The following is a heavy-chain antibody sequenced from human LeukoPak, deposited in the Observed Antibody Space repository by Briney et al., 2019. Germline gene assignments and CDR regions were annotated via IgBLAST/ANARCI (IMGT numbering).Heavy chain of an antibody. V-gene: IGHV3-64*01. CDR1: GFTFSNYP. J-gene: IGHJ6*02. CDR3: ARSSSTTNYYYGMDV. CDR2: ISSNGGST. Sequence: GGSLRLSCAASGFTFSNYPMHWVRQAPGTGLEYVSAISSNGGSTYYANSVKSRFTISRDNSKNTLYLQMGSLRAEDMAVYYCARSSSTTNYYYGMDVWGQGTTVTVSS. D-gene: IGHD2-2*01.